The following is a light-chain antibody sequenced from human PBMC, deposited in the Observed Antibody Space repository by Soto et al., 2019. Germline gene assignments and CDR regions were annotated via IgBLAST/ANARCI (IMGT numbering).Light chain of an antibody. Sequence: AIQMTQSPSSLSASVGDRVTITCRASQDIRGDLGWYQQKPGQAPKLLIYAESNLESGVPSRFSGSGSDTDFTLTISSLQPEDIATDYCLQDYNYPRTFGQGTKVEVK. CDR1: QDIRGD. CDR2: AES. J-gene: IGKJ1*01. V-gene: IGKV1-6*01. CDR3: LQDYNYPRT.